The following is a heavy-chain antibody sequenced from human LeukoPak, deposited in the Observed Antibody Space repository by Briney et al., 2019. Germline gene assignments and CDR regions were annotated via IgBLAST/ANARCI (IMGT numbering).Heavy chain of an antibody. D-gene: IGHD3-9*01. Sequence: GGSLRLSCAASGFTFSSYWMHWVRQAPGKGLVWVSRINSDGSSTSYADSVKGRFTISRDNAKNTLYLQMNSLRAEDTAVYYCARGSDIGDILTGYYRYFDYWGQGTLVTVSS. CDR3: ARGSDIGDILTGYYRYFDY. J-gene: IGHJ4*02. CDR2: INSDGSST. V-gene: IGHV3-74*01. CDR1: GFTFSSYW.